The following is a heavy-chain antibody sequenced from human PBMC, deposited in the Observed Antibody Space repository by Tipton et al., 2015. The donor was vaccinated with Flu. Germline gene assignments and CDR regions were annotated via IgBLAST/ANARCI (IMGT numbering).Heavy chain of an antibody. CDR2: ISAYNGNT. Sequence: QMQLVQSGAEVKKPGASEKVSCKASGYTFTSYGISWVRQAPGQGLEWMGWISAYNGNTNYAQKLQGRVTMTTDTSTSTAYMELRSLRFDDTAVYYCARDLPHVYDSSGYYPRAFAIWGQGTMVTVSS. CDR1: GYTFTSYG. D-gene: IGHD3-22*01. J-gene: IGHJ3*02. CDR3: ARDLPHVYDSSGYYPRAFAI. V-gene: IGHV1-18*01.